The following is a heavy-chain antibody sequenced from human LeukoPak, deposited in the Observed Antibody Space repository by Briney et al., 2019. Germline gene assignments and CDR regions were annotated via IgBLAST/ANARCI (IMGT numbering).Heavy chain of an antibody. CDR2: ISSSGSTI. D-gene: IGHD3-22*01. V-gene: IGHV3-11*04. Sequence: PGGSLRLSCAASGFTFSDYYMSWIRQAPGKGLEWVSYISSSGSTIYYADSVRGRFTISRDNAKNSLYLQMNSLRAEDTAVYYCARDRRAITMRRDAFDIWGQGTMVTVSS. CDR3: ARDRRAITMRRDAFDI. J-gene: IGHJ3*02. CDR1: GFTFSDYY.